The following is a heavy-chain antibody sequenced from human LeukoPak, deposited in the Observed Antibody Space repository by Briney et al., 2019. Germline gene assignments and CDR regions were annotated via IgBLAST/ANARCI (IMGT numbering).Heavy chain of an antibody. D-gene: IGHD3-22*01. J-gene: IGHJ4*02. Sequence: GGSLRLSCAASGFTVSSNYMSWVRQAPGKGLEWVSVIYSGGSTYYADSVKGRFTISRDNSKNTLYLQMNSLRAEDTAVYYCASRGYYYDSSGYSRTFDYWGQGTLVTVSS. CDR2: IYSGGST. CDR3: ASRGYYYDSSGYSRTFDY. V-gene: IGHV3-53*01. CDR1: GFTVSSNY.